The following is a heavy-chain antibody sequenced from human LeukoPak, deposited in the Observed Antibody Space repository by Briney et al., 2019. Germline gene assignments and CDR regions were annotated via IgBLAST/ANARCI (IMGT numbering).Heavy chain of an antibody. Sequence: GGSLRLSCAASGFTFSSYWMSWVRQAPGKGLEWVANIKQDGSEKYYVDSVKGRFAISRDNAKNSLYLQMNSLRAEDTAVYYCARGGIIAAAADPYFDYWGQGTLVTVSS. CDR3: ARGGIIAAAADPYFDY. J-gene: IGHJ4*02. CDR1: GFTFSSYW. V-gene: IGHV3-7*01. CDR2: IKQDGSEK. D-gene: IGHD6-13*01.